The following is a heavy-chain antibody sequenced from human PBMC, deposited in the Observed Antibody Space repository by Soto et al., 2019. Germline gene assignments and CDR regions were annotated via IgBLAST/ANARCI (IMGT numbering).Heavy chain of an antibody. CDR2: ISSSGGYK. V-gene: IGHV3-23*01. J-gene: IGHJ4*02. D-gene: IGHD6-19*01. CDR1: GFTLGLYV. Sequence: GGSLRLSCAASGFTLGLYVMDWVRQAQGKGLEWVSSISSSGGYKNYADSVKGRFTISRDNSKNTLYLQKNNLRAEDKAVYYCAKKSATPPLRIAVAEPWFDYWGQGTLVTVSS. CDR3: AKKSATPPLRIAVAEPWFDY.